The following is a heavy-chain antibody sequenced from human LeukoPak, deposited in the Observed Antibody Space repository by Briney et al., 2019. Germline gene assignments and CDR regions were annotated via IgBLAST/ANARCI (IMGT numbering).Heavy chain of an antibody. J-gene: IGHJ4*02. CDR1: GGSISSGGYY. V-gene: IGHV4-39*07. CDR2: IYHSGST. CDR3: ARVSPPWPEY. Sequence: PSQTLSLTCTVSGGSISSGGYYWGWIRQPPGKGLEWIGSIYHSGSTYYNPSLKSRVTISVDTSKNQFSLKLTSVTAADTAVYYCARVSPPWPEYWGQGTLVTVSS.